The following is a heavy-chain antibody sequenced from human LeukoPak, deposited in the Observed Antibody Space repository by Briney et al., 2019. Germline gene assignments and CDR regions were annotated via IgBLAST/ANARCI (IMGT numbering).Heavy chain of an antibody. CDR3: ASGMGPALGYDILTGPKGGAFDI. V-gene: IGHV4-39*01. CDR2: IYYSGST. CDR1: GGSISSSSYY. Sequence: NASETLSLTCTVSGGSISSSSYYWGWIRQPPGKGLEWIGSIYYSGSTYYNPSLKSRVTISVDTSKNQFSLKLSSVTAADTAVYYCASGMGPALGYDILTGPKGGAFDIWGQGTMVTVSS. J-gene: IGHJ3*02. D-gene: IGHD3-9*01.